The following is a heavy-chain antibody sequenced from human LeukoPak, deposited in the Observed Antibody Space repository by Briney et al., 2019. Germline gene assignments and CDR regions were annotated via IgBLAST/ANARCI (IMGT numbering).Heavy chain of an antibody. J-gene: IGHJ4*02. CDR3: VGEVGSRQMNS. CDR1: GFTFSSHP. Sequence: GGSLRLSCSVSGFTFSSHPMHWVRQAPGKGLECVAYISYDGSFQYHADSVKGRFTISRDNSKDMLYLQMNSLRVDDSATYYCVGEVGSRQMNSWGQGTLVTVSS. D-gene: IGHD1-26*01. V-gene: IGHV3-30-3*01. CDR2: ISYDGSFQ.